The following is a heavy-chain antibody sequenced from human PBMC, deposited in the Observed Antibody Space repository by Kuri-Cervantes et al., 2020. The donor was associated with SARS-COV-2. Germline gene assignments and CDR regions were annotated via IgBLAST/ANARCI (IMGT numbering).Heavy chain of an antibody. CDR2: IYSSGST. CDR1: GGSISSESYY. Sequence: SETLSLICTVSGGSISSESYYWSWIRQPPGKGLEWIGYIYSSGSTYYNPSLKSRVTMSVDRSKNQFSLKLTSVTAADTAVYYCANYYYDKRGYYYGWFDPWGQGTLVTVSS. CDR3: ANYYYDKRGYYYGWFDP. V-gene: IGHV4-30-4*01. D-gene: IGHD3-22*01. J-gene: IGHJ5*02.